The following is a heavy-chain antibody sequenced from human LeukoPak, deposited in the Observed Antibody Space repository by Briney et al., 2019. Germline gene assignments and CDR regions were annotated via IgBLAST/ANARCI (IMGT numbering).Heavy chain of an antibody. CDR2: ITSGGST. Sequence: PGGSLRLSCAASGITFSSYAMSWVRQAPGKGLEWVSGITSGGSTYYADSVKGRFTISRDNSKNTLYLQMNSLRAEDTAVYYCAKSHYYDSTYGSYYFDYWGQGTLVTVSS. V-gene: IGHV3-23*01. D-gene: IGHD3-22*01. CDR1: GITFSSYA. J-gene: IGHJ4*02. CDR3: AKSHYYDSTYGSYYFDY.